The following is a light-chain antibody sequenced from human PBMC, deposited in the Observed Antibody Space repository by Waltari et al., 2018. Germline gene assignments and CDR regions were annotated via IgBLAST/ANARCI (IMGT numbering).Light chain of an antibody. CDR2: AAS. CDR1: QGITDF. Sequence: IQLTQSPSSLSASVGYRVPITCRANQGITDFLAWYQQKPGKAPKLLIYAASTLQSGVPSRFSGSGSGTDFTLTITSLQPEDFATYYCQLLNSSQWTFGQGTKVEIK. J-gene: IGKJ1*01. V-gene: IGKV1-9*01. CDR3: QLLNSSQWT.